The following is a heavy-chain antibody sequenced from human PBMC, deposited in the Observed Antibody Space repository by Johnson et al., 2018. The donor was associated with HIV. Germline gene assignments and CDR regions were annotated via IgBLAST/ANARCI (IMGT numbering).Heavy chain of an antibody. D-gene: IGHD5-24*01. CDR2: IRYDGSDK. CDR3: AKDGRDDLRAFDI. V-gene: IGHV3-30*02. Sequence: QAQLVESGGGVVQPGGSLRLSCAASGFTFSNYGMHWVRQAPGKGLEWVAFIRYDGSDKYYEDSVKGRFTVSRDNSKNTLYLQMNGLGPEDTAVYYCAKDGRDDLRAFDIWGQGTMVTVSS. CDR1: GFTFSNYG. J-gene: IGHJ3*02.